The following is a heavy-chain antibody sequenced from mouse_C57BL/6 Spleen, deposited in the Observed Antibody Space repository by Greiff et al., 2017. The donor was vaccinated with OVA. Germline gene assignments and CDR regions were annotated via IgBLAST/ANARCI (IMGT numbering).Heavy chain of an antibody. J-gene: IGHJ4*01. D-gene: IGHD6-5*01. CDR2: INPNNGGT. Sequence: VQLQQSGPELVKPGASVKISCKASGYTFTDYYMNWVKQSHGKSLEWIGDINPNNGGTSYNQKFKGKATLTVDKSSSTAYMELRSLTSEDSAVYYCAIRLAMDYWGQGTSVTVSS. CDR3: AIRLAMDY. CDR1: GYTFTDYY. V-gene: IGHV1-26*01.